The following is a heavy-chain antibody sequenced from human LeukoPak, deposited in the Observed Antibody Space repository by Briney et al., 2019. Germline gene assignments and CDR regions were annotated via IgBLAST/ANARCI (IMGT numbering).Heavy chain of an antibody. J-gene: IGHJ4*02. CDR1: GFTFSVYY. Sequence: GGSLRLSCAASGFTFSVYYMSWIRQAPGEGLEWVSYISSSGSTIYYADSVKGRFTISRDNAKNSLYLQMNSLRAEDTAVFYCARDSSSWYTPRYYFDYWGQGTLVTVSS. CDR2: ISSSGSTI. D-gene: IGHD6-13*01. CDR3: ARDSSSWYTPRYYFDY. V-gene: IGHV3-11*04.